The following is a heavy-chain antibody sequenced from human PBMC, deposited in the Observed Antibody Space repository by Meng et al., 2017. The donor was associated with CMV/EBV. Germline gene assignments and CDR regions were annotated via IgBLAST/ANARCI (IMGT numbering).Heavy chain of an antibody. D-gene: IGHD6-13*01. V-gene: IGHV4-39*01. J-gene: IGHJ5*02. CDR3: ARGIAAAGEHHGP. CDR2: IYYSGST. Sequence: SETLSLTCTVSGGSISSSSYYWGWIRQPPGKGLEWIGSIYYSGSTYYNPSLKSRVTISVDTSKNQFSLKLSSVTAADTAVYYCARGIAAAGEHHGPWGQGTLVTVSS. CDR1: GGSISSSSYY.